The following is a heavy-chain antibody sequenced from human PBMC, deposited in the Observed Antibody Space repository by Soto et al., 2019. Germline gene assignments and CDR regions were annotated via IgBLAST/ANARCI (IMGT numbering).Heavy chain of an antibody. CDR2: ISYDGSNK. D-gene: IGHD2-2*01. J-gene: IGHJ4*01. CDR3: ARNPTRGIVVVPAFDY. CDR1: GFTFSSYG. V-gene: IGHV3-30*03. Sequence: SLRLSCAASGFTFSSYGMHWVRQAPGKGLEWVAVISYDGSNKYYADSVKGRFTISRDNSKNTLYLQMNSLRAEDTAVYYCARNPTRGIVVVPAFDYWGHGTLVTVSS.